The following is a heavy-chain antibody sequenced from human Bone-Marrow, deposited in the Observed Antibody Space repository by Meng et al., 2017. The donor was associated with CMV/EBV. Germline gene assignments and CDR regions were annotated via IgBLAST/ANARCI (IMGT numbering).Heavy chain of an antibody. J-gene: IGHJ6*02. D-gene: IGHD3-9*01. Sequence: GGSLRLSCAASGFTFSSYWMHWVRQAPGKGLVWVSRINSDGSSTSYADSVKGRFTISRDNAKNTLYLQMNSLRAEDTAVYYCARDQDYDIFTGYSTFYYYYGMDVWGQGTTVTVSS. CDR3: ARDQDYDIFTGYSTFYYYYGMDV. CDR2: INSDGSST. V-gene: IGHV3-74*01. CDR1: GFTFSSYW.